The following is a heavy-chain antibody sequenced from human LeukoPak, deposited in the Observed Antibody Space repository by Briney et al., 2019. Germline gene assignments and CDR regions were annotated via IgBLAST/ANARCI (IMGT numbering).Heavy chain of an antibody. CDR1: GGSFSGYY. D-gene: IGHD2-15*01. V-gene: IGHV4-59*01. CDR3: ARGYCSGGSCISP. J-gene: IGHJ4*02. CDR2: IYYGGST. Sequence: NPSETLSLTCAVYGGSFSGYYWSWIRQPPGKGLEWIGYIYYGGSTNYNPSLKSRVTISVDTSKNQFSLKLSSVTAADTAVYYCARGYCSGGSCISPWGQGTLVTVSS.